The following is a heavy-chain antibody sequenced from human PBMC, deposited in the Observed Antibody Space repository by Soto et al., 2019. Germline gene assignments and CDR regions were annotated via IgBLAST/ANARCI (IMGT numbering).Heavy chain of an antibody. Sequence: GGSLRLSCVASEFTFSSYAMSWVRQAPGKGLEWVSSISGSGAVTYYADSVKGRFTISRDNSKSMLYQRLSSLGADDTAVYYCARTPFGSVKYYFDYWGQGTLVTVSS. J-gene: IGHJ4*02. CDR1: EFTFSSYA. D-gene: IGHD3-16*01. V-gene: IGHV3-23*01. CDR2: ISGSGAVT. CDR3: ARTPFGSVKYYFDY.